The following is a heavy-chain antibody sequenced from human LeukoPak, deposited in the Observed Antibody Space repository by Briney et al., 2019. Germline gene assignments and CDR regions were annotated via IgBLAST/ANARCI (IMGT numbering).Heavy chain of an antibody. CDR3: AKDMVRGVITTNDY. CDR2: IYSGGST. Sequence: PGGSLRLSCAASGFTVSSNYMSWVRQAPGKGLEWVSVIYSGGSTYYADSVKGRFTISRDNSKNTLYLQMNSLRAEDTAVYYCAKDMVRGVITTNDYWGQGTLVTVSS. D-gene: IGHD3-10*01. J-gene: IGHJ4*02. V-gene: IGHV3-66*01. CDR1: GFTVSSNY.